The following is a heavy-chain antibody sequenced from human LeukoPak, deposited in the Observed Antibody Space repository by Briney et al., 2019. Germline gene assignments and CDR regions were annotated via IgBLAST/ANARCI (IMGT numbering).Heavy chain of an antibody. CDR2: INHSGST. CDR3: ARDLWYDSSGYRAEYFQH. Sequence: SETLSLTCAVNGGSFSGYFWSWIRQPPGKGLEWIGEINHSGSTYYNASLKSRITISVDTSKNQFSLKLSSVTAADTAVYYCARDLWYDSSGYRAEYFQHWGQGTLVTVSS. J-gene: IGHJ1*01. CDR1: GGSFSGYF. V-gene: IGHV4-34*01. D-gene: IGHD3-22*01.